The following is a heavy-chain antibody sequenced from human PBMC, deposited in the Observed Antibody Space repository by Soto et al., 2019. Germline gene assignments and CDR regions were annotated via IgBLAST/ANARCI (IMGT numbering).Heavy chain of an antibody. CDR3: ARTPITSDAFDM. CDR1: GFTFSSYA. CDR2: IWYDGSNK. Sequence: QVQLVESGGGVVQPGRSLRLSCAASGFTFSSYAMHWVRQAPGKGLEWVAVIWYDGSNKYYAESVKGRFTISRDNSRNTLYLQMNSLRAEDTAIYRCARTPITSDAFDMWGQGTMVTVSS. V-gene: IGHV3-33*01. D-gene: IGHD3-16*01. J-gene: IGHJ3*02.